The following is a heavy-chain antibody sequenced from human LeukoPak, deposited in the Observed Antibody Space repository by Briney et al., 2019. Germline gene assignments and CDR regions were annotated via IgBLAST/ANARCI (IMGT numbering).Heavy chain of an antibody. CDR2: IYYSGPT. Sequence: SETLSLTCTVSGGSISSSNYYWGWIRQPPGKGLEWIGSIYYSGPTYYSSSLKSRGIISVDTSKNQFSLKLSSVTATDTAVYYCARHEAQDFDYWGQGTLVTVSS. CDR1: GGSISSSNYY. V-gene: IGHV4-39*01. J-gene: IGHJ4*02. CDR3: ARHEAQDFDY.